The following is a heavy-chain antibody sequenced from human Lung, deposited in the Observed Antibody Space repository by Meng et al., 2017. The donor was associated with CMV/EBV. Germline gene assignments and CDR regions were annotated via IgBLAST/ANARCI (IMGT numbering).Heavy chain of an antibody. D-gene: IGHD1-26*01. CDR1: GFIFSDHR. CDR2: IRHKAAGYST. V-gene: IGHV3-72*01. J-gene: IGHJ4*02. Sequence: GESXKISCAASGFIFSDHRMDWIRQAPGKGLEWVARIRHKAAGYSTEYAASVRGRFTVSRDDSKNSVYLQMSSLRTEDTAVYHCTRDGGSYDFADYWGQGXLVTFSS. CDR3: TRDGGSYDFADY.